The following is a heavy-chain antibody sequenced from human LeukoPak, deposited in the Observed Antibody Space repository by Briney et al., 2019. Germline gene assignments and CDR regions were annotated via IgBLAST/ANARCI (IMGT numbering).Heavy chain of an antibody. CDR3: AKLPRYDPNIHFDY. V-gene: IGHV3-23*01. CDR1: GFTFSSYA. CDR2: ISGSGGST. J-gene: IGHJ4*02. D-gene: IGHD3-16*01. Sequence: GGSLRISCAASGFTFSSYAMSWVRQAPGKGLEWVSAISGSGGSTYYADSVKGRFTISRDNSKNTLYLQMNSLRAEDTAVYYCAKLPRYDPNIHFDYWGQGTLVTVSS.